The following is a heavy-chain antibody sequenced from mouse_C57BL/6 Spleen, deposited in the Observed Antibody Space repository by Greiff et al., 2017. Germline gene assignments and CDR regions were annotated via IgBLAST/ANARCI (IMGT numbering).Heavy chain of an antibody. CDR1: GFTFSSYA. V-gene: IGHV5-4*01. CDR3: ARDGYYDY. J-gene: IGHJ2*01. D-gene: IGHD2-3*01. Sequence: EVHLVESGGGLVKPGGSLKLSCAASGFTFSSYAMSWVRQTPEKRLEWVATISDDGSYTYYPDNVKGRFTISRDNAKNNLYLQMSHLKSEDTAMYYCARDGYYDYWGQGTTLTVSS. CDR2: ISDDGSYT.